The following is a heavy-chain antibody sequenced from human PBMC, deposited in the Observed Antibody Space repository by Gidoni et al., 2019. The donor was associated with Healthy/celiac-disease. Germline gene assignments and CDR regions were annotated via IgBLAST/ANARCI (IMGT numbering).Heavy chain of an antibody. CDR2: IKSKTDGGTT. CDR3: TTDPVTIFGVVYYYYGMDV. J-gene: IGHJ6*02. V-gene: IGHV3-15*01. CDR1: GFTFSNAW. Sequence: EVQLVESGGGLVKPGGSLRLSCAASGFTFSNAWMSWVRQAPGKGLEWVGRIKSKTDGGTTDYAAPVKGRFTISRDDSKNTLYLQMNSLKTEDTAVYYCTTDPVTIFGVVYYYYGMDVWGQGTTVTVSS. D-gene: IGHD3-3*01.